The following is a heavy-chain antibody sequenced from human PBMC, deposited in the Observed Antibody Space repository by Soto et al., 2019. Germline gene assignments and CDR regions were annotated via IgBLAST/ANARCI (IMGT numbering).Heavy chain of an antibody. CDR2: IIPIFGTA. V-gene: IGHV1-69*13. CDR1: GGTFSSYA. D-gene: IGHD2-15*01. J-gene: IGHJ5*02. Sequence: SVKVSCKASGGTFSSYAISWVRQAPGQGLEWTGGIIPIFGTANYAQKFQGRVTITADESTSTAYMELSSLRSEDTAVYYCARATGCSGGSCPLGWFDPWGQGTLVTVSS. CDR3: ARATGCSGGSCPLGWFDP.